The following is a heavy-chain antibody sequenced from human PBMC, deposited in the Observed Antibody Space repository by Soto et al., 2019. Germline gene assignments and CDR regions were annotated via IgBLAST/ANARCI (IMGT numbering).Heavy chain of an antibody. CDR1: GYSFTNYW. V-gene: IGHV5-51*01. CDR3: ARQVGATGFYRF. CDR2: IYPGDSDT. J-gene: IGHJ4*02. Sequence: EVQLVQSGAEVKKPGESLKISCKASGYSFTNYWIAWVRQMPGKGLEWMGVIYPGDSDTRYSPSFQGQVTISADKSISTAYLQWGSLEASDTAMYYCARQVGATGFYRFWGQGTLVTVSS. D-gene: IGHD1-26*01.